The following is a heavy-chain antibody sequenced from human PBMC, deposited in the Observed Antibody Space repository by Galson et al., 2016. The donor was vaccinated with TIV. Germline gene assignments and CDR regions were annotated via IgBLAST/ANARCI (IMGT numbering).Heavy chain of an antibody. CDR2: IKQDGSER. Sequence: SLRLSCAASGFTFSSFWMSWVRQAPGEGLEWVTNIKQDGSERYHVDSVKGRFIISRDNAKNSVYLQMKRLRVEDTAVYYCARGRSGYFDYWGRGTLVAVSS. V-gene: IGHV3-7*03. D-gene: IGHD3-3*01. CDR1: GFTFSSFW. J-gene: IGHJ4*02. CDR3: ARGRSGYFDY.